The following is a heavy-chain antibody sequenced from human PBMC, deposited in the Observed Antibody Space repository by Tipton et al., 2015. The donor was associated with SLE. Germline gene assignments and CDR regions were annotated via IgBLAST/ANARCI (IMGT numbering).Heavy chain of an antibody. CDR3: ARHSGSYGGEFDY. D-gene: IGHD1-26*01. CDR1: GGSISSYY. J-gene: IGHJ4*02. Sequence: GLVKPSETLSLTCTVSGGSISSYYWSWIRQPPGKGLEWIGYIYYSGSTYYNPSLKSRVTISVDTSKNQFSLKLSSVTAADTAVYYCARHSGSYGGEFDYWGQGTLVTVSS. CDR2: IYYSGST. V-gene: IGHV4-59*04.